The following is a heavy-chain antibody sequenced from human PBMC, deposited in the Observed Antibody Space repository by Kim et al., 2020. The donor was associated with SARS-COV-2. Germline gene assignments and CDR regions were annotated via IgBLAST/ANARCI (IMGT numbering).Heavy chain of an antibody. CDR1: GFPFSTYG. CDR3: AKLSAAAGTLHLFGMDV. J-gene: IGHJ6*02. CDR2: ISYDGNHK. D-gene: IGHD6-13*01. Sequence: GGSLRLSCAASGFPFSTYGMHWVRQAPGKGLEWVAVISYDGNHKYFADSVKGRFTISRDNSKNTLYLQLNSLKVEDTAVYYCAKLSAAAGTLHLFGMDVWGQGTAVTVSS. V-gene: IGHV3-30*18.